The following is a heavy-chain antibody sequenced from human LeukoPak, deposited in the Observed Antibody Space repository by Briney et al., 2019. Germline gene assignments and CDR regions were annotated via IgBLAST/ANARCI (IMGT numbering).Heavy chain of an antibody. V-gene: IGHV3-7*01. CDR1: GFTFSIYW. CDR2: IKEDGSEK. D-gene: IGHD3-22*01. J-gene: IGHJ3*01. Sequence: PGGSLRLSCAASGFTFSIYWMTWVRQAPGKGLEWVANIKEDGSEKNYVDSMKGRFTISRDNAKNSLYLQMNSLRAEDTAVYYCARYYYNDNGYSEDAFDLWGQATMVTVSS. CDR3: ARYYYNDNGYSEDAFDL.